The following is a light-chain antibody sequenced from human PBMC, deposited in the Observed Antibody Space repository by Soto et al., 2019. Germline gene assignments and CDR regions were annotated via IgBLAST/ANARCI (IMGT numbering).Light chain of an antibody. Sequence: EVVMKQSPAALSVSQGNTVTLSCRANQTITSNLAWYQQKPGQAPRLLIYGASTRATGIPVRFTCSGSGTEFTLTISSLEVDDSAVYYCQQDNNWRTFGQGTKVDI. CDR2: GAS. CDR1: QTITSN. J-gene: IGKJ1*01. CDR3: QQDNNWRT. V-gene: IGKV3-15*01.